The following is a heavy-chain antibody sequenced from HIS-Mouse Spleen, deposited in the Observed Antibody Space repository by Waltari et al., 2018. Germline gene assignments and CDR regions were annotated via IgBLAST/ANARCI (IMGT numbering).Heavy chain of an antibody. V-gene: IGHV4-59*01. CDR1: GGSISSYY. Sequence: QVQLQESGPGLVKPSETLSLTCTVSGGSISSYYWSWIRQPPGKGLEWIGYIYYSGSTNYNPSLKSRVTISVDTSKNQFSLKLSSVTAADTAVYYCARSGYSSSWYRYWGQERWSPSPQ. CDR2: IYYSGST. CDR3: ARSGYSSSWYRY. J-gene: IGHJ4*01. D-gene: IGHD6-13*01.